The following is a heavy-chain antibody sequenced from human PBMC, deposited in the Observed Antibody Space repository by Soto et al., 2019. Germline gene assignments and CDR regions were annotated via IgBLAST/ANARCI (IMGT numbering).Heavy chain of an antibody. D-gene: IGHD2-2*01. CDR1: GYSFTSYW. CDR2: IYPCDSDT. V-gene: IGHV5-51*01. CDR3: ARSQIVVVPAATIDYGMDV. Sequence: GESLKISCKGSGYSFTSYWIGWVRQMPGKGLEWMGIIYPCDSDTRYSPSFQGLVTISADKSISTAYLQWSSLKASDTAMYYCARSQIVVVPAATIDYGMDVWGQGTTVTVSS. J-gene: IGHJ6*02.